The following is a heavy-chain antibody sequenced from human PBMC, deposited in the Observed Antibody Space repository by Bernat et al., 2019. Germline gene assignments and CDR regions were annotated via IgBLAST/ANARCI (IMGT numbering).Heavy chain of an antibody. CDR1: DDSISSTSNY. D-gene: IGHD1-26*01. CDR3: ARQSLVSGCSRLAWFDP. CDR2: IYHYGTT. J-gene: IGHJ5*02. V-gene: IGHV4-39*01. Sequence: QLQLQEWGPGLVKPSETLSLTCIVSDDSISSTSNYWAWIRQVPGEGLEWIGSIYHYGTTYYNASLKSRVTISIDSSKRKFSLKLNSVTAADTAVYHCARQSLVSGCSRLAWFDPWGQGTLVTVSS.